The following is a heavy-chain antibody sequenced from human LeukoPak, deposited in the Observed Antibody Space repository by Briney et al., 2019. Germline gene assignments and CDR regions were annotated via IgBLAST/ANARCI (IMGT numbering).Heavy chain of an antibody. CDR2: IIPIFGTA. CDR3: ARELGDYGDYVDAFDI. Sequence: SVKVSCKASGGTFSSYAISWVRQAPGQGLEWMGRIIPIFGTANYAQKFQGRVTITTDESTSTAYMELSSLRSEDTAVYYCARELGDYGDYVDAFDIWGQGTMVTVSS. D-gene: IGHD4-17*01. CDR1: GGTFSSYA. V-gene: IGHV1-69*05. J-gene: IGHJ3*02.